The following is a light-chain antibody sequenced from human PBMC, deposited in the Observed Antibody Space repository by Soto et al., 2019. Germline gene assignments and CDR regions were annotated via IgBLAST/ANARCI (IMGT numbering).Light chain of an antibody. CDR3: SSYTSSSTLV. J-gene: IGLJ3*02. Sequence: QSALTQPASVSGSPGQSITISCTGTSSDIGGYNYVSWYQQHPGKAPKLMIFEVSNRPSGVSNRVSGSKSGNTASLTISALPVEDEADYYCSSYTSSSTLVFGGGTKLTVL. V-gene: IGLV2-14*01. CDR1: SSDIGGYNY. CDR2: EVS.